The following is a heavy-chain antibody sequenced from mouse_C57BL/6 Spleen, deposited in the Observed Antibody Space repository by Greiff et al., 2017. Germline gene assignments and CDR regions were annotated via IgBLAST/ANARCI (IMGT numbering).Heavy chain of an antibody. CDR1: GYTFTSYW. CDR2: IHPNSGST. CDR3: ARCHYYGSCAY. V-gene: IGHV1-64*01. J-gene: IGHJ3*01. Sequence: QVQLQQPGAELVKPGASVKLSCKASGYTFTSYWMHWVKQRPGQGLEWIGMIHPNSGSTNYNEKFKSKATLTVDKSSSTAYMQLSSLTSEDSAVYYCARCHYYGSCAYWGQGTLVTVSA. D-gene: IGHD1-1*01.